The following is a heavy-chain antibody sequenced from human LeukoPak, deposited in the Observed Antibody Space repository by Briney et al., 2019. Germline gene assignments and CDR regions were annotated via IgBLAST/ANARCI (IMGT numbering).Heavy chain of an antibody. D-gene: IGHD3-9*01. CDR1: VDTLTELS. Sequence: ASVKLSCTVSVDTLTELSTHWVRQAPGKGLEWMGGFDPEHGEMIYAQKLQGRVTMTEDRSTDTAYMELSSLGSEDTAVYYCATGGPWDLLKYWGQGTLVTVSS. CDR3: ATGGPWDLLKY. CDR2: FDPEHGEM. J-gene: IGHJ4*02. V-gene: IGHV1-24*01.